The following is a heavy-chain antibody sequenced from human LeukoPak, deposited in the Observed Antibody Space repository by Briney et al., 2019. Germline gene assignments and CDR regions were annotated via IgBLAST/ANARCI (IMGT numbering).Heavy chain of an antibody. D-gene: IGHD6-19*01. CDR2: IHPNSGGT. J-gene: IGHJ6*02. Sequence: ASVKVSCKASGYTFIGYYMHWVRQAPGQGLEWVGWIHPNSGGTNYAQKFQGRVTMTRDTSISTAYMELSRLRSDDTAVYYCARDQGIAVGYYYYGMDVWGQGTTVTVSS. CDR3: ARDQGIAVGYYYYGMDV. V-gene: IGHV1-2*02. CDR1: GYTFIGYY.